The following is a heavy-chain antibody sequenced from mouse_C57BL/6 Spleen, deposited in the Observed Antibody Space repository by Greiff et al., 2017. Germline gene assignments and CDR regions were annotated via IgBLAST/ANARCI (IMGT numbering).Heavy chain of an antibody. CDR3: ARHEEGGVYSNYVDYAMDY. CDR2: FYPGSGSI. V-gene: IGHV1-62-2*01. D-gene: IGHD2-5*01. CDR1: GYTFTEYT. J-gene: IGHJ4*01. Sequence: VKLMESGAELVKPGASVKLSCTASGYTFTEYTIHWVKQRSGQGLEWIGWFYPGSGSIKYNEKFKDKATLTADKSSSTVYMELSRLTSEDSAVYFWARHEEGGVYSNYVDYAMDYWGQGTSVTVSS.